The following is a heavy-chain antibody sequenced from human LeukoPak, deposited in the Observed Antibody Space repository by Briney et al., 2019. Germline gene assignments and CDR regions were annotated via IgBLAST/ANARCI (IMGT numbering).Heavy chain of an antibody. D-gene: IGHD6-19*01. CDR1: GGSISGWY. CDR3: ARETSLAGFASGLGFNY. Sequence: PSETLSLTCTVSGGSISGWYWSWIRQPPGKGLEWIGYIYGSGYTNYNPSLKSRVTMSIDTSKNYFSLKLTSVTAADTATYYCARETSLAGFASGLGFNYWGQGILVTVSS. CDR2: IYGSGYT. V-gene: IGHV4-59*01. J-gene: IGHJ4*02.